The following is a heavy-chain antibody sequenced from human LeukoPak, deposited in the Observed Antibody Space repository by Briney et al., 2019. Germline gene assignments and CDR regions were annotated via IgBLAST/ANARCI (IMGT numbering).Heavy chain of an antibody. CDR3: ARHGGSGWYYYLDH. CDR1: GGSISSSTYY. Sequence: SETLSLTCTVSGGSISSSTYYWGWLRQSPGKGLDWFGTVYYNGDTYYNPSLKSRVTVSIDTSKNQFSLKLRSVTAADTAVYHCARHGGSGWYYYLDHWGQGTLVTVSS. CDR2: VYYNGDT. V-gene: IGHV4-39*01. J-gene: IGHJ4*02. D-gene: IGHD6-19*01.